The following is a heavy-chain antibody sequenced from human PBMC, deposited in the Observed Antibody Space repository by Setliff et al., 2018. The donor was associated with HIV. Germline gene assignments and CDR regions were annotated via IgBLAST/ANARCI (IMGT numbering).Heavy chain of an antibody. CDR1: GFTFSTYP. D-gene: IGHD4-17*01. CDR2: ITGSSDIT. CDR3: ATPLMTTTVTKDH. V-gene: IGHV3-48*01. J-gene: IGHJ4*02. Sequence: PGGSLRLSCTTSGFTFSTYPMNWVRQAPGKGLEWVAYITGSSDITHYADSVQGRFTVSRDNAKNSLHLQMNSLRVEDTAVYYCATPLMTTTVTKDHWGQGTLVTVSS.